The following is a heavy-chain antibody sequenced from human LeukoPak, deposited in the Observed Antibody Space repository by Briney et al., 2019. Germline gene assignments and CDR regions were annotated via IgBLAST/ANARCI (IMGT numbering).Heavy chain of an antibody. D-gene: IGHD3-9*01. J-gene: IGHJ6*03. CDR3: ARAPAYDILTGATYYMDV. V-gene: IGHV1-2*02. Sequence: HVASVKVSCKASGYTFTNYDINWVRQATGQGLEWMGWMNPNSGGTNYAQKFQGRVTMTRDTSISTAYMELSRLRSDDTAVYYCARAPAYDILTGATYYMDVWGKGTTVTISS. CDR1: GYTFTNYD. CDR2: MNPNSGGT.